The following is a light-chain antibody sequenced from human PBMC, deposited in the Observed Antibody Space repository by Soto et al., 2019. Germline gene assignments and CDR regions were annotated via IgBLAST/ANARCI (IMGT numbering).Light chain of an antibody. CDR3: QRP. CDR2: DAS. CDR1: QSISSW. J-gene: IGKJ4*01. V-gene: IGKV1-5*01. Sequence: DIQMTQSPSTLSASVGDRVTITCRASQSISSWLAWNQQKPGKAPKVLIYDASSLESGVPSRLSGSGSGTEFTLTISSLRPDDFATDFCQRPFGGGTKVEIK.